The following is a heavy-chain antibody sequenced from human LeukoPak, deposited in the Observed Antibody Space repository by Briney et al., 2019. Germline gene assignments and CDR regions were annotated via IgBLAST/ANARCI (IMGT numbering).Heavy chain of an antibody. Sequence: GGSLRLSCAASGFTFSSYAMSWVRQAPGQGLEWVSAVSGSGGYTYYADSVKGRFTISRDNSKNTLYLQMNSLRAEDTAVYYCAKSPQVSTVTTYYFHYWSQGTLVTVSS. CDR1: GFTFSSYA. CDR2: VSGSGGYT. D-gene: IGHD4-17*01. J-gene: IGHJ4*02. V-gene: IGHV3-23*01. CDR3: AKSPQVSTVTTYYFHY.